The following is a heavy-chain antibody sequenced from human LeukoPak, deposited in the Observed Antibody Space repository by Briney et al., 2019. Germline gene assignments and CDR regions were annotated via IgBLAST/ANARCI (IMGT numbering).Heavy chain of an antibody. Sequence: PGGSLRLSCAASGFTFSSYAMSWVRQAPGKGLEWVSAISGSGGSTYYADSVKGRFTISRDNSKNTLYLQMNSLRAEDTAVYYCAKGNIAARLSFTEVGDGMDVWGQGTTVTVSS. J-gene: IGHJ6*02. CDR1: GFTFSSYA. CDR3: AKGNIAARLSFTEVGDGMDV. D-gene: IGHD6-6*01. CDR2: ISGSGGST. V-gene: IGHV3-23*01.